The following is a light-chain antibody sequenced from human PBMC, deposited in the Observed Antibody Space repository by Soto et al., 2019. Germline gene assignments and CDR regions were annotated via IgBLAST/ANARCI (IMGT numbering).Light chain of an antibody. CDR2: LGS. J-gene: IGKJ3*01. V-gene: IGKV2-28*01. CDR1: QSLLQSDGYNY. CDR3: MQALQAPVT. Sequence: DIVMTQSPLSLPVTPGEAASISCRSSQSLLQSDGYNYLDWYLQKPGQSPQLLIYLGSNRASGVPDRFSGSGSGTDFTLKISRVEAEDVGVYYCMQALQAPVTFGPGTKVDFK.